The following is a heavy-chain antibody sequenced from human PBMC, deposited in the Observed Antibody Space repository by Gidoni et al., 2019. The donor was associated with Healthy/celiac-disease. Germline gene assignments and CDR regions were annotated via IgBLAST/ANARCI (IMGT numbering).Heavy chain of an antibody. CDR3: ARADYDSSGYSPPYDY. V-gene: IGHV1-69*02. CDR1: GGTFSSYT. D-gene: IGHD3-22*01. Sequence: GSSVKVSGTASGGTFSSYTIRWVRQAPGKGLEWMGRISPNLGIANYEQKFQGRVTITADKSTSTAYMELSSLRSEDTAVYYCARADYDSSGYSPPYDYWGQGTLVTISS. CDR2: ISPNLGIA. J-gene: IGHJ4*02.